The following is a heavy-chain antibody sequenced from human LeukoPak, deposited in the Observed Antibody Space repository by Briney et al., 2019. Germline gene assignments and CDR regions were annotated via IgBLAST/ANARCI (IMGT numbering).Heavy chain of an antibody. CDR3: ARDQVVRGHRVWFDP. J-gene: IGHJ5*02. Sequence: GGSLRLSCAASGFTFSTYWMSWVRQAPGKGLEWLAHIKQDGSDKYYADSVKGRFTISRDNAENSLYLQMNSLRAEDTAVYYCARDQVVRGHRVWFDPWGQGTLVTVSS. D-gene: IGHD3-10*01. CDR2: IKQDGSDK. CDR1: GFTFSTYW. V-gene: IGHV3-7*01.